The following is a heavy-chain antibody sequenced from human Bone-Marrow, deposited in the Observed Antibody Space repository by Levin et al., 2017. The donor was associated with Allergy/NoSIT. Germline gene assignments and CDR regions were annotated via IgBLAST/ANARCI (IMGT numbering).Heavy chain of an antibody. CDR1: GYTFTDYG. CDR3: ARGFDS. CDR2: INVNNGHT. Sequence: ASVKVSCKASGYTFTDYGISWVRQAPGQGLEWMGWINVNNGHTNYIQKFQGRVTMTTDTSTSTAYMELRSLRSDDTAIYYCARGFDSWGQGTMVTVSS. J-gene: IGHJ4*02. V-gene: IGHV1-18*01.